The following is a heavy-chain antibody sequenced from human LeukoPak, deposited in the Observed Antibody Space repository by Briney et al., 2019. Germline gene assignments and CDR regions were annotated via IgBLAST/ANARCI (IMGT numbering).Heavy chain of an antibody. CDR3: ARADWGSIDY. D-gene: IGHD7-27*01. V-gene: IGHV3-7*01. CDR1: GFTFSHYW. Sequence: PGGSLRLSCAASGFTFSHYWMAWVRQAPGKGLEWVAIIRPDANDGSYVDSVKGRFTISRDNAKNSLYLQLNSLRAEDTAVYFSARADWGSIDYWGQGALVTVSS. J-gene: IGHJ4*02. CDR2: IRPDANDG.